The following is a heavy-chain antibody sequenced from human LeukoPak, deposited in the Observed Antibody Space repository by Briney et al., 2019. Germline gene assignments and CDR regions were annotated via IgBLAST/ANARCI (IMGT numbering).Heavy chain of an antibody. CDR1: GFTFGSYA. J-gene: IGHJ5*02. CDR3: ARDRGIAAAGYNWFDP. CDR2: ISYDGSNK. D-gene: IGHD6-13*01. V-gene: IGHV3-30-3*01. Sequence: PGRSLRLSCAASGFTFGSYAMHWVRQAPGKGLEWVAVISYDGSNKYYADSVKGRFTISRDNSKNTLYLQMNSLRAEDTAVYYCARDRGIAAAGYNWFDPWGQGTLVTVSS.